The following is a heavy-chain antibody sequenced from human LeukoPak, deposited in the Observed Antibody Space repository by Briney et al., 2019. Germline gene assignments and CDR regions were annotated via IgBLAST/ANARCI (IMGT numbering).Heavy chain of an antibody. J-gene: IGHJ4*02. V-gene: IGHV4-34*01. Sequence: SETLSLTCAVYGGSSSGYYWRWIRQPPGKGLEWMGEINHSGSTNYNPSLKSRVTISVDTSKNQLSLKMSSVTAADTAVYYCTITTGTALCLMDYWGQGTLVTVSS. CDR3: TITTGTALCLMDY. CDR2: INHSGST. D-gene: IGHD1-1*01. CDR1: GGSSSGYY.